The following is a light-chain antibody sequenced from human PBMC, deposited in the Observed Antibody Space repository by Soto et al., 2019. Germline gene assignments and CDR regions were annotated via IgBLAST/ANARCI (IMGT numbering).Light chain of an antibody. Sequence: QSALTQPASVSGSPGQSITISCTGTNSDVGAYSYVSWYQQYPGKAPKLLIYDVGARPSGISDRFSGSKSGNTASLTISGLQAEDEADYYCSSYTAFTTYVFGSGTKLTV. CDR2: DVG. J-gene: IGLJ1*01. V-gene: IGLV2-14*03. CDR3: SSYTAFTTYV. CDR1: NSDVGAYSY.